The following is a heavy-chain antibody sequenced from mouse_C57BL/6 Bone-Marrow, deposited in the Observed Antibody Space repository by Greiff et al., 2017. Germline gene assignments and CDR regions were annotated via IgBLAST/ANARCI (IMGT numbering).Heavy chain of an antibody. CDR2: IDPEIGGT. CDR1: GFNIKDDY. J-gene: IGHJ2*01. CDR3: SCVSDNYFYF. V-gene: IGHV14-4*01. Sequence: EVQLQQSGAELVRPGASVKLSCTASGFNIKDDYIHWVKQRPEQGLEWIGWIDPEIGGTEYASKFQGKATITTATSSNPAYLQLSSLTSEDSAVYSCSCVSDNYFYFCGRGTAITVTS.